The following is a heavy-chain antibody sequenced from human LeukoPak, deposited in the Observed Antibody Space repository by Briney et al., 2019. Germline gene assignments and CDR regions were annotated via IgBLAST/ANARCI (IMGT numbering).Heavy chain of an antibody. J-gene: IGHJ4*02. CDR2: IHHTGSS. CDR3: ARGSYSSSYFLY. CDR1: GDSLGGFY. Sequence: SETLSLTCAVYGDSLGGFYWSWIRQSPGKGLEWIGEIHHTGSSNHNPTLKSRITLSVDTSKNQLSLNLASVTAADTATYYCARGSYSSSYFLYWGQGILVTVSS. D-gene: IGHD4-11*01. V-gene: IGHV4-34*01.